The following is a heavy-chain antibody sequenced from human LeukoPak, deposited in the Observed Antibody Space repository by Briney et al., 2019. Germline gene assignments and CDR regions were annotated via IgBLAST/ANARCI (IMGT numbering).Heavy chain of an antibody. CDR1: GFTFSGCG. V-gene: IGHV3-30*02. CDR2: IWYDGRDK. Sequence: GGSLRLSCAASGFTFSGCGMHWVRQAPGKGLEWVAFIWYDGRDKYYADSVKGRFTISRDNSKNTLYLQMNSLRAEDTAIYYCARVDYYDSSGYFDYWGQGTLVTVSS. J-gene: IGHJ4*02. CDR3: ARVDYYDSSGYFDY. D-gene: IGHD3-22*01.